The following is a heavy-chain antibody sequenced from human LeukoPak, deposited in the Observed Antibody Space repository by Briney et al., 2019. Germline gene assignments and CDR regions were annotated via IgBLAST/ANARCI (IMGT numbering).Heavy chain of an antibody. CDR2: ISGSGGST. CDR1: GFTFNIYA. CDR3: AKYYYGSGSYYEDAFAT. V-gene: IGHV3-23*01. J-gene: IGHJ3*02. D-gene: IGHD3-10*01. Sequence: GGSLRLSCEASGFTFNIYAMSWVRQAPGKGLEWVSTISGSGGSTYYADSVKGRFTISRDNSKNTLYLQIHGLRAEDTAVYYCAKYYYGSGSYYEDAFATWGQGTVVSVSS.